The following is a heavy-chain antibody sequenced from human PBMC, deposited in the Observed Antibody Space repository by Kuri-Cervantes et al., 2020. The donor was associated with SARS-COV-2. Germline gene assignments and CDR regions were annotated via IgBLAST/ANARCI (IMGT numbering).Heavy chain of an antibody. J-gene: IGHJ2*01. V-gene: IGHV5-51*01. Sequence: KVSCKGSGYSFTSYWIGWVRQMPGKGLEWMGIIYPGDSDTRYSPSFQGQVTISADKSISTADLQWSSLKASDTAMYYCARRGEADYWYFDLWGRGTLVTVSS. CDR3: ARRGEADYWYFDL. D-gene: IGHD3-10*01. CDR1: GYSFTSYW. CDR2: IYPGDSDT.